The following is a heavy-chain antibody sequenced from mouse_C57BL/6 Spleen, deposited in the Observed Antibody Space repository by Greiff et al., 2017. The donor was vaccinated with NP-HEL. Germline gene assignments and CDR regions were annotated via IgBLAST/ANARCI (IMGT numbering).Heavy chain of an antibody. CDR2: IDPSDSYT. V-gene: IGHV1-59*01. Sequence: VQLQQPGAELVRPGTSVKLSCKASGYTFTSYWMHWVKQRPGQGLEWIGVIDPSDSYTNYNQKFKGKATLTVDTSSSTAYMQLSSLTSEDSAVYYCARYDYSNYVRSAMDYWGQGTSVTVSS. J-gene: IGHJ4*01. CDR1: GYTFTSYW. CDR3: ARYDYSNYVRSAMDY. D-gene: IGHD2-5*01.